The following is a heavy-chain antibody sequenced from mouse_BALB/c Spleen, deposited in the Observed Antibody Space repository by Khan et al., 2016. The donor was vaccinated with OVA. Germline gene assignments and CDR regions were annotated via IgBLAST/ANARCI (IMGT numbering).Heavy chain of an antibody. CDR2: ISSGGSYT. V-gene: IGHV5-9-3*01. J-gene: IGHJ3*01. CDR1: GFTFSNYA. D-gene: IGHD1-1*01. Sequence: EVELVESGGGLVKPGGSLKLSCAASGFTFSNYAMSWVRQTPEKRLEWVATISSGGSYTYYPDSVKGRFTISRYNAKNTLYLQMSSLWSEDTAIYYCSRDLFTTVVATPFPYWGQATLVPFSA. CDR3: SRDLFTTVVATPFPY.